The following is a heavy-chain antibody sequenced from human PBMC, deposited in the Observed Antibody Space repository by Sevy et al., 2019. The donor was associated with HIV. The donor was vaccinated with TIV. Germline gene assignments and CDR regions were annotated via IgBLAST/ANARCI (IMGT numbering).Heavy chain of an antibody. CDR2: IRYDGSNK. D-gene: IGHD6-19*01. J-gene: IGHJ1*01. Sequence: GGSLRLSCAVSGFTFSSYGMYWVRQAPGKGLEWVAFIRYDGSNKYYADSVKGRFTISRDNSKNTLYLQMNSLRSEDTAVYYCAKALLAMPGTGFFQHWGQGTLVTVSS. CDR3: AKALLAMPGTGFFQH. V-gene: IGHV3-30*02. CDR1: GFTFSSYG.